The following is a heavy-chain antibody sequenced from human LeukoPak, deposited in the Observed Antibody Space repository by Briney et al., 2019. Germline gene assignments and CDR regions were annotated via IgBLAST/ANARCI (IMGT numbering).Heavy chain of an antibody. CDR1: GFTFSNYW. Sequence: GGSLRLSCAASGFTFSNYWMSWVRQAPGKGLEWVSAISGSGGSTYYADSVKGRFKISRDNSKNTLYLQMNSLRADDTAVYYCAKNDGNLPYYYYYIDVWGKGTTVTVSS. J-gene: IGHJ6*03. V-gene: IGHV3-23*01. CDR2: ISGSGGST. CDR3: AKNDGNLPYYYYYIDV. D-gene: IGHD1-1*01.